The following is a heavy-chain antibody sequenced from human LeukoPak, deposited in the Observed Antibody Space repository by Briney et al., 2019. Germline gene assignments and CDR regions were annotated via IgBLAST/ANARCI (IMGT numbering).Heavy chain of an antibody. CDR1: GGSFSGYY. CDR3: ARGRIQLWFRPYMDV. CDR2: INNNRST. J-gene: IGHJ6*03. V-gene: IGHV4-34*01. Sequence: PSETLSLTCAVYGGSFSGYYWSWIRQSPGKGLEWIGEINNNRSTNYNPSLKSRVTILVDTSKNLFSLKLTSVTAADTAVYYCARGRIQLWFRPYMDVWGKGTTVTISS. D-gene: IGHD5-18*01.